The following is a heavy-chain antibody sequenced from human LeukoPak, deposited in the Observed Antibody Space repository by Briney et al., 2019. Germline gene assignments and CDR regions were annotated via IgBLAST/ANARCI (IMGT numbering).Heavy chain of an antibody. CDR2: ISSSSSTI. J-gene: IGHJ4*02. D-gene: IGHD3-10*01. CDR3: ARALLWFGREDDC. V-gene: IGHV3-48*03. CDR1: GFTFSSYE. Sequence: GGSLRLSCAASGFTFSSYEMNWVRQAPGKGLEWVSYISSSSSTIYYADSVKGRFTISRDNAKNSLYLQMNGLSAEDTAVYYCARALLWFGREDDCWGQGTLVTVSS.